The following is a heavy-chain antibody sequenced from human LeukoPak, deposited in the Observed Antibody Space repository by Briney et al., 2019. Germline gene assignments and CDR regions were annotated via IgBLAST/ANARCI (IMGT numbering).Heavy chain of an antibody. CDR1: GYTFTSYD. D-gene: IGHD5-18*01. CDR2: MNPNSGNT. CDR3: ARHSGIQLWRYDIDY. V-gene: IGHV1-8*03. J-gene: IGHJ4*02. Sequence: ASVKVSCKASGYTFTSYDINWVRQATGQGLEWMGWMNPNSGNTGYAQKFQGRVTITRNTSISTAYMELSSLRSEDTAVYYCARHSGIQLWRYDIDYWGQGTLVTVSS.